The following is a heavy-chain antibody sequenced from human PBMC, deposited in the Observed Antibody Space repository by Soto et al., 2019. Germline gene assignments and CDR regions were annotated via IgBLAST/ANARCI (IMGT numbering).Heavy chain of an antibody. CDR2: IYYSGIT. D-gene: IGHD2-2*01. J-gene: IGHJ4*02. CDR1: GGSISSYY. V-gene: IGHV4-59*01. CDR3: ARGRDIVVVPAAMEVGYFDY. Sequence: SETLSLTCTVSGGSISSYYWSWIRQPPGKGLEWIGYIYYSGITNYNPSLKSRVTISVDTSKNQFSLKLSSVTAADTAVYYCARGRDIVVVPAAMEVGYFDYWGQGTLVTVSS.